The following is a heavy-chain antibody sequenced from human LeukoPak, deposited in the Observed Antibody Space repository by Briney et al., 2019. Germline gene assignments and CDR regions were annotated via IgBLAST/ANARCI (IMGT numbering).Heavy chain of an antibody. Sequence: GGSLRLSCAASGFTFSDYYMSWIRQAPGKGLEWVSYISSSGSSIYYADSVKGRFTISRDNAKNSLYLQMNSLRAEDTAVYYCARAPRVFDFWSGYAFDIWGQGTMVTVSS. D-gene: IGHD3-3*01. J-gene: IGHJ3*02. CDR3: ARAPRVFDFWSGYAFDI. CDR1: GFTFSDYY. CDR2: ISSSGSSI. V-gene: IGHV3-11*01.